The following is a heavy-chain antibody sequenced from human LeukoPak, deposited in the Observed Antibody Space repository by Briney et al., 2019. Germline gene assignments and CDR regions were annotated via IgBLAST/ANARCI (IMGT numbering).Heavy chain of an antibody. CDR1: GFTFSSYG. CDR2: IWYDGSNK. D-gene: IGHD3-10*01. CDR3: ARAYYGGDAFDI. V-gene: IGHV3-33*01. J-gene: IGHJ3*02. Sequence: PGGSLRLSCAASGFTFSSYGMHWVRQAPGKGLEWVAVIWYDGSNKYYADSVKGRFTISRDNSKNTLYLQMNSLRAEDTAVYYCARAYYGGDAFDIWGQGTMVTVSS.